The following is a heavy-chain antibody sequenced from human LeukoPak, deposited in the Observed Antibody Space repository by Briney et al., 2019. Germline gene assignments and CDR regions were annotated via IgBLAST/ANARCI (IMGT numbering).Heavy chain of an antibody. Sequence: SETLPLTCTVPGASIGSYYWGWIRQPPGKGLEWIGYIYYSESTNSNPSLKSRVTISGDTSKNQFSLRLSSVTAADTAVYYCARASYSYDINGWVPFDYWGQGTLVTVSS. CDR2: IYYSEST. J-gene: IGHJ4*02. D-gene: IGHD3-22*01. V-gene: IGHV4-59*08. CDR3: ARASYSYDINGWVPFDY. CDR1: GASIGSYY.